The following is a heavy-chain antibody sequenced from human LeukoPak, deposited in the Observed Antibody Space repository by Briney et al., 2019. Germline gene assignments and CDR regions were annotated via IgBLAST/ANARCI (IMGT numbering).Heavy chain of an antibody. CDR2: ISWNSGSI. Sequence: GRSLRLSCAASGFTFDDYAMHWVRQAPGKGLEWASGISWNSGSIGYADSVKGRFTISRDNAKNSLYLQMNSLRAEDMALYYCAKDIERLSGYSYGYDYWGQGTLVTVSS. CDR3: AKDIERLSGYSYGYDY. V-gene: IGHV3-9*03. CDR1: GFTFDDYA. J-gene: IGHJ4*02. D-gene: IGHD5-18*01.